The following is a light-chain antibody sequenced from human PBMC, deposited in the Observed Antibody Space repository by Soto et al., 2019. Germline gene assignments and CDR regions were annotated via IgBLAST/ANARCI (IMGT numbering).Light chain of an antibody. CDR3: RSLDGSLTLFV. V-gene: IGLV1-40*01. CDR2: GDN. Sequence: QSVLTQPPSVSGAPGQRVAISCTGSSSNIGAEYDVHWYQQLPGTAPKRLIYGDNNRPSGVPDRFSGSKSGTSASLAITGPQPGDGAVYYGRSLDGSLTLFVLGTGTRVPVL. J-gene: IGLJ1*01. CDR1: SSNIGAEYD.